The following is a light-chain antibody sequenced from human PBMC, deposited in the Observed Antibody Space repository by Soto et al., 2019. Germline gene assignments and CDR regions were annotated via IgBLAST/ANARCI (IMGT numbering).Light chain of an antibody. CDR3: QQYGSSPRT. CDR2: GAS. J-gene: IGKJ1*01. V-gene: IGKV3-20*01. CDR1: QSVSSSH. Sequence: EIVLTQSPGTLSLSPGERATLSCRASQSVSSSHLAWYQQKPGQAPRLLISGASSRATGIPDRFTGSGSGTDFTLTISRLEPEDVAVYYCQQYGSSPRTFGQGTKVEI.